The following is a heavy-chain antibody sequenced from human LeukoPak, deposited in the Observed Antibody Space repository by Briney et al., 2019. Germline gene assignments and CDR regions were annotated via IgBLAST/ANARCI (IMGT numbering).Heavy chain of an antibody. CDR3: ASLRSAAAGTHYYYGMDV. V-gene: IGHV1-69*04. J-gene: IGHJ6*02. D-gene: IGHD6-13*01. CDR1: GGTFSSYA. Sequence: SVKVSCKASGGTFSSYAISWVRQAPGQGLEWMGRITPILGIANYAQKFQGRVTITADKSTSTAYMELSSLRSEDTAVYYCASLRSAAAGTHYYYGMDVWGQGTTVTVSS. CDR2: ITPILGIA.